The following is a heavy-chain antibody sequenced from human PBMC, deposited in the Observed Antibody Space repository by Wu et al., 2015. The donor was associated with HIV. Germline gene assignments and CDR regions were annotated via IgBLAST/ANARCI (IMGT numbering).Heavy chain of an antibody. J-gene: IGHJ4*02. CDR2: INPSGGST. CDR3: ARVGGSYGSGSYYTDTDY. Sequence: QVQLVQSGAEVKKPGASVKVSCKASGYTFTSYYMHWVRQAPGQGLEWMGIINPSGGSTSYAQKFQGRVTMTRDTSTSTVYMELGSLRSEDTAVYYCARVGGSYGSGSYYTDTDYWGQGTLVTVSS. V-gene: IGHV1-46*01. D-gene: IGHD3-10*01. CDR1: GYTFTSYY.